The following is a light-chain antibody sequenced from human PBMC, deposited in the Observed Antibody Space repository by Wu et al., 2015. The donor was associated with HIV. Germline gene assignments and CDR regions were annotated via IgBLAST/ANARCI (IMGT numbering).Light chain of an antibody. CDR2: GAS. V-gene: IGKV3-20*01. J-gene: IGKJ2*03. Sequence: EIVLTQSPDNLSLSPGERATLSCRASQSVNSDYLAWYQQKAGQAPRLLIYGASSRATGIPDRFSGSGSGTDFTLTISRLEPEDFAVYYCQQYGSSPYSFGQGTKAGDQT. CDR3: QQYGSSPYS. CDR1: QSVNSDY.